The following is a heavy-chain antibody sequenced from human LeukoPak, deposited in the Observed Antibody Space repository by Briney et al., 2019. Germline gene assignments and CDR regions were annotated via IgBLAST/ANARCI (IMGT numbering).Heavy chain of an antibody. CDR1: GGSISSGGYY. CDR3: ARDGSGSYYRDAFDI. CDR2: IYYSGST. Sequence: SQTLSLTCTVSGGSISSGGYYWSWIRQHPGKGLEWIGYIYYSGSTYYNPSLKSRVTTSVDTSKNQFSLKLSSVTAADTAVYYCARDGSGSYYRDAFDIWGQGTMVTVSS. J-gene: IGHJ3*02. V-gene: IGHV4-31*03. D-gene: IGHD3-10*01.